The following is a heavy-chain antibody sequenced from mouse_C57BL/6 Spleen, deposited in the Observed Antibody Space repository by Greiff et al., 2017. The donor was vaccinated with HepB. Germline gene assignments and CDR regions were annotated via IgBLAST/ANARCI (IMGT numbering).Heavy chain of an antibody. V-gene: IGHV2-2*01. CDR3: ARNWVPYAMDY. Sequence: VQLQQSGPGLVQPSQSLSITCTVSGFSLTSYGVHWVRQSPGKGLEWLGVIWSGGSTDYNAAFISRLSISKDNSKSQVFFKMNSLQADDTAIYYCARNWVPYAMDYWGQGTSVTVSS. J-gene: IGHJ4*01. CDR2: IWSGGST. D-gene: IGHD2-14*01. CDR1: GFSLTSYG.